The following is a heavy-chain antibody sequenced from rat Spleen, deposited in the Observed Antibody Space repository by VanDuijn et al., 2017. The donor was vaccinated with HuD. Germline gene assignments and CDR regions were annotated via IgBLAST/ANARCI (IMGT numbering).Heavy chain of an antibody. V-gene: IGHV5-25*01. CDR3: AKVHNNYYNWFAY. CDR2: ITNSDGGT. J-gene: IGHJ3*01. Sequence: EVQLVESGGGLVQPGRSLKLSCSASGFTFSNYYMAWVLQAPTKGLQWVATITNSDGGTYCRDSVKGRFTISRDNAKNTLYLQMDSLRSEDTATYYCAKVHNNYYNWFAYWGQGTLVTVSS. CDR1: GFTFSNYY. D-gene: IGHD1-10*01.